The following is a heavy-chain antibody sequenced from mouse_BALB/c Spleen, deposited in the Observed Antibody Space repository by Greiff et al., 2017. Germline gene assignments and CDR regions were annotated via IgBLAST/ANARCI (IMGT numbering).Heavy chain of an antibody. CDR2: IDPENGNT. V-gene: IGHV14-1*02. CDR3: ARGGMITTRAMDY. CDR1: GFNIKDYY. D-gene: IGHD2-4*01. J-gene: IGHJ4*01. Sequence: EVQRVESGAELVRPGALVKLSCKASGFNIKDYYMHWVKQRPEQGLEWIGWIDPENGNTIYDPKFQGKASITADTSSNTAYLQLSSLTSEDTAVYYCARGGMITTRAMDYWGQGTSVTVSS.